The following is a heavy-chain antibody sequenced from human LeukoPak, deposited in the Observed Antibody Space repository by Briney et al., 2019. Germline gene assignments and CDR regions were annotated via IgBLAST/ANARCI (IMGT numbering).Heavy chain of an antibody. Sequence: AGGSLRLSCAASGFTFSSYGMHWVRQAPGKGLEWVAVISYDGSNKYYADPVKGRFTISRDNSKNTLYLQMNSLRAEDTAVYYCAKDFGLSDPYCSGGSCYVMGLENWFDPWGQGTLVTVSS. V-gene: IGHV3-30*18. D-gene: IGHD2-15*01. CDR2: ISYDGSNK. J-gene: IGHJ5*02. CDR1: GFTFSSYG. CDR3: AKDFGLSDPYCSGGSCYVMGLENWFDP.